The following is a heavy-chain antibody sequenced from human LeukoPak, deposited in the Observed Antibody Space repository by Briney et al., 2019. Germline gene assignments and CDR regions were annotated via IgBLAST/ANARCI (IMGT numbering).Heavy chain of an antibody. CDR1: GYTFTGYY. CDR3: ARAHASLRITMIVVGEHAFDI. J-gene: IGHJ3*02. Sequence: GASVKFSCKASGYTFTGYYMHCVRQAPGQGLEWMGWINPNSGGTNYAQKFQGRVTMTRDTSISTAYMELSRLRSDDTAVYYCARAHASLRITMIVVGEHAFDIWGQGTIVTVSS. CDR2: INPNSGGT. D-gene: IGHD3-22*01. V-gene: IGHV1-2*02.